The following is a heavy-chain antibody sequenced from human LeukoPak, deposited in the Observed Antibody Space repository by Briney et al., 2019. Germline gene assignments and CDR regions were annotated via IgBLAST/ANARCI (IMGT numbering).Heavy chain of an antibody. Sequence: PGGSLRLSCAASGFTFSDYYMSWIRQAPGKGLEWVSYISSSGSTIYYADSVKGRFTISRDNAKNSLYLQMNSLRAEDTAAYYCARGRWYSAHYFDYWGQGTLVTVSS. CDR2: ISSSGSTI. D-gene: IGHD6-13*01. CDR3: ARGRWYSAHYFDY. CDR1: GFTFSDYY. J-gene: IGHJ4*02. V-gene: IGHV3-11*04.